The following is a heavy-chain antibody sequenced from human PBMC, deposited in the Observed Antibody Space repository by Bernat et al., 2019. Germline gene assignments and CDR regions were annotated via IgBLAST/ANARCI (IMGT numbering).Heavy chain of an antibody. CDR3: TTDGLRLLYSNYYYYYMDV. Sequence: EVQLVESGGGLVKPGGSLRLSCAASGFTFSNAWMSWVRQAPGKGLEWVGRIKSKTDGGTTDYAARVKGRFNISRDDSKNTLYLQMNSLKTEDTAVYYCTTDGLRLLYSNYYYYYMDVWGKGTTVTVSS. CDR1: GFTFSNAW. J-gene: IGHJ6*03. D-gene: IGHD3-3*01. V-gene: IGHV3-15*01. CDR2: IKSKTDGGTT.